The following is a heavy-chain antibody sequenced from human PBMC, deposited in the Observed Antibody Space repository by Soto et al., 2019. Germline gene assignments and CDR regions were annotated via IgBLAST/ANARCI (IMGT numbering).Heavy chain of an antibody. CDR2: IFSNDEK. CDR1: GFSLSNARMG. J-gene: IGHJ5*02. V-gene: IGHV2-26*01. D-gene: IGHD3-22*01. CDR3: ARTHDHWDYYDSSGYYYRRLGWFDP. Sequence: QVTLKESGPVLVKPTETLTLTCTVSGFSLSNARMGVSWIRQPPGKALEWLAHIFSNDEKSYSTSLKSRLTISKATSKSQVVLTMTNMDPVDTATYYCARTHDHWDYYDSSGYYYRRLGWFDPWGQGTLVTVSS.